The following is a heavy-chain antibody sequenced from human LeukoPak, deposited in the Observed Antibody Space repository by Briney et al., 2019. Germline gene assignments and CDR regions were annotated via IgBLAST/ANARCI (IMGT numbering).Heavy chain of an antibody. Sequence: SETLSLTCTVSGGSISSGGYYWSWLRQHPGKGLEWIGYIYYSGSTYYNPSLKSRVTISVDTSKNQFSLKLSSVTAADTAVYYCARHQGDGSGSYYNGPYYFDYWGQGTLVTVSS. J-gene: IGHJ4*02. CDR1: GGSISSGGYY. CDR2: IYYSGST. CDR3: ARHQGDGSGSYYNGPYYFDY. V-gene: IGHV4-31*03. D-gene: IGHD3-10*01.